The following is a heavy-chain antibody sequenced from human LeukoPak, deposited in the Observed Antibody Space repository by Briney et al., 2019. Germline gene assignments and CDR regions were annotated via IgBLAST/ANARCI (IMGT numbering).Heavy chain of an antibody. Sequence: GGSLRLSCAASGFTFDDYGMSWVRQAPGKGLEWVSGINWNGGSTGYADSVKGRFTISRDNAKNSLYLQMNSLRAEDTALYHCARDRVIYNWNSLFDPWGQGTLVTVSS. D-gene: IGHD1-7*01. CDR3: ARDRVIYNWNSLFDP. J-gene: IGHJ5*02. CDR2: INWNGGST. CDR1: GFTFDDYG. V-gene: IGHV3-20*01.